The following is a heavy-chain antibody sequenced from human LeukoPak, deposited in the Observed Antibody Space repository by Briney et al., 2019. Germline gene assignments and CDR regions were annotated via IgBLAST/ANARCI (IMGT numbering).Heavy chain of an antibody. V-gene: IGHV3-66*03. Sequence: PGGSLRLSCAVSGFIVSDYYMSWVRQAPGKGLEWVGLIRDSGEAFYSDFARSRFAISRDESENTLYLQMNSLRVEDTAVYFCARDRAANQDWVEFDPWGQGTPVIVSS. CDR3: ARDRAANQDWVEFDP. CDR2: IRDSGEA. J-gene: IGHJ5*02. D-gene: IGHD3/OR15-3a*01. CDR1: GFIVSDYY.